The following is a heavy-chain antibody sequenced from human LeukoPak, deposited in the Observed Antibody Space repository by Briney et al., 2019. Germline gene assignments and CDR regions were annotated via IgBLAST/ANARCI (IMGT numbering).Heavy chain of an antibody. CDR1: GGSISSSSYY. V-gene: IGHV4-39*01. D-gene: IGHD3/OR15-3a*01. CDR3: ARQTGSGLFILP. Sequence: SETLSLTCTVSGGSISSSSYYWGWIRQPPGKGLEWIGSIYYSGNTYYNASIKSQVSISIDTSKNQFSLKLTSVTAADTAVYYCARQTGSGLFILPGGQGTLVTVSS. CDR2: IYYSGNT. J-gene: IGHJ4*02.